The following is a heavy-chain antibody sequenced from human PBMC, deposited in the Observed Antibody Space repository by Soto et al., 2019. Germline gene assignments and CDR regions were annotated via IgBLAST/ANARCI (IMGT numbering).Heavy chain of an antibody. J-gene: IGHJ6*02. CDR3: ARHRGTGSGWYLYYGMDV. CDR1: GYSFTSYW. V-gene: IGHV5-10-1*03. Sequence: ELQLVQSGAEVKKPGESLRISCKGSGYSFTSYWISWVRQMPGKGLEWMGRIDPSDSYTNYSPSFQGHVTISADKSISTAYLQWSSLKASDTTMYYCARHRGTGSGWYLYYGMDVWGQGTTVTVSS. D-gene: IGHD6-19*01. CDR2: IDPSDSYT.